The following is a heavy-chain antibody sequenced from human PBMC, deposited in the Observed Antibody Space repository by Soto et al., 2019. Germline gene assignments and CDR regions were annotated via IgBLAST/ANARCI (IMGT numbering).Heavy chain of an antibody. Sequence: QVQLVQSGAEVKKPASSVKVSCKASGGTFSSYVISWVRQAPGQGREWMGGIIPSFGTANYAQKFQGSITSTADESTSTAHMELSSLRSEDTTVHYCARGKVVPLAAPPHAFDSWGQGTIVTVSS. J-gene: IGHJ3*02. CDR3: ARGKVVPLAAPPHAFDS. CDR1: GGTFSSYV. V-gene: IGHV1-69*01. D-gene: IGHD6-6*01. CDR2: IIPSFGTA.